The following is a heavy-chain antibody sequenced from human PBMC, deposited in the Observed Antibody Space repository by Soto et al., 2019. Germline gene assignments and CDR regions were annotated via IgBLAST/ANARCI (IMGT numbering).Heavy chain of an antibody. CDR1: GGTFSSYT. CDR2: IIPILGIA. J-gene: IGHJ6*03. CDR3: AREGYDFWSGYYQTYYYYYYMDV. Sequence: SVKVSCKASGGTFSSYTISWVRQAPGQGLEWMGRIIPILGIANYAQKFQGRVTITADKSTSTAYMELSSLRSEDTAVYYCAREGYDFWSGYYQTYYYYYYMDVWGKGTTVTVSS. D-gene: IGHD3-3*01. V-gene: IGHV1-69*04.